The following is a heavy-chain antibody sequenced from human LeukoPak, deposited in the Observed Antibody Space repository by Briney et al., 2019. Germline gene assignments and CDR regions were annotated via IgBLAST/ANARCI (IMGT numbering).Heavy chain of an antibody. CDR1: GFTFSSYE. V-gene: IGHV3-48*03. CDR2: ISSSGSTV. J-gene: IGHJ5*02. CDR3: ARDSSGWYHWFDP. D-gene: IGHD6-13*01. Sequence: GGSLRLSCAASGFTFSSYEMNWIRQAPGKGLEWVSYISSSGSTVYYADSVKGRFTISRDNAKNSLYLQMNSLRAEDTAVYYCARDSSGWYHWFDPWGQGTLVTVSS.